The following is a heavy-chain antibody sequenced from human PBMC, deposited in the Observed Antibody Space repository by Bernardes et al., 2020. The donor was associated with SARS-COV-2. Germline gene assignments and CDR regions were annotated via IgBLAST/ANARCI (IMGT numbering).Heavy chain of an antibody. V-gene: IGHV4-34*01. Sequence: SETLSLTCAVYGGSFSGYYWSWIRQPPGKGLEWIGEINHSGSTNYNPSLKSRVTISVDTSKNQFSLKLSSVTAADTAVYYCLGDDFRGGRPTALKKQVRGYGMDVWGQGTTVTVSS. CDR1: GGSFSGYY. CDR3: LGDDFRGGRPTALKKQVRGYGMDV. J-gene: IGHJ6*02. D-gene: IGHD3-10*01. CDR2: INHSGST.